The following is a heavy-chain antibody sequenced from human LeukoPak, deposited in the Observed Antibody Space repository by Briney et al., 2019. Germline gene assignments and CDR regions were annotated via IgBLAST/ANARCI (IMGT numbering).Heavy chain of an antibody. Sequence: GGTLRLSCAGSGFTFSSYGMSWVRHAPGKGLEWVSAISGSGGSTYYADSVKGRFTISRDNSKNTLYLQMNSLRAEDSAVYYCAREGPSIAADFDCWGQGTLVTVSS. CDR2: ISGSGGST. CDR3: AREGPSIAADFDC. V-gene: IGHV3-23*01. J-gene: IGHJ4*02. CDR1: GFTFSSYG. D-gene: IGHD6-6*01.